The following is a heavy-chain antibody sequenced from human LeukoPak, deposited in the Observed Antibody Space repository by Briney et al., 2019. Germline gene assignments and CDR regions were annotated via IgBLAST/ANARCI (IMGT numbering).Heavy chain of an antibody. CDR2: IFHTGRT. Sequence: ASETLSLTCVVSGGSTTNKWWTWVRQSPGKGLEWIGEIFHTGRTNYNPSLKSRVTISVDKSKNQFSLEVTSVTAADTAVYFCGRNDYYSIDVWGQGTLVTVSS. J-gene: IGHJ4*02. CDR1: GGSTTNKW. D-gene: IGHD3-22*01. V-gene: IGHV4-4*02. CDR3: GRNDYYSIDV.